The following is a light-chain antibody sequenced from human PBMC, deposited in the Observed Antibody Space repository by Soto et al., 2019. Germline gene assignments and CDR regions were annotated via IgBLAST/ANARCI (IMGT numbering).Light chain of an antibody. CDR2: SAS. CDR3: QKFNTAPLT. J-gene: IGKJ5*01. Sequence: DIQMTQSPSSLSASVGDRVTITCRASQDISVYLAWYQQKPGKVPKRLIYSASTLQSRVPSRFSGSGSGTAFTLTISSLPAEDVATYYGQKFNTAPLTFGQGTRLEIK. CDR1: QDISVY. V-gene: IGKV1-27*01.